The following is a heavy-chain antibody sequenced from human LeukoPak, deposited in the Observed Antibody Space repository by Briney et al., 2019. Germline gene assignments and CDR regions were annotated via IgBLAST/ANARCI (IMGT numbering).Heavy chain of an antibody. J-gene: IGHJ4*02. D-gene: IGHD2-2*01. V-gene: IGHV4-39*01. CDR1: GGSISSSSYY. CDR2: IYYSGST. CDR3: ARHKNIVVVPAATFVY. Sequence: SETLSLTCTVSGGSISSSSYYWGWIRQPPGKGLEWIGSIYYSGSTYYNPSLKSRVTISVDTSKNQFSLKLSSVTAADTAVYYCARHKNIVVVPAATFVYWGQGTRVTVPS.